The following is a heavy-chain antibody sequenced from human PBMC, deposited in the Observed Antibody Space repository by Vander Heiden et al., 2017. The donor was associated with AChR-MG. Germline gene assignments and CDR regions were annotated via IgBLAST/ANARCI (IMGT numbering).Heavy chain of an antibody. CDR3: ARTYYYDSSGYPYYYDYYYMDV. D-gene: IGHD3-22*01. V-gene: IGHV1-69*01. J-gene: IGHJ6*03. Sequence: QVQLVQSGAGVKWPGSSVNVSCQASVGTFSGSAIRWLRQAPGQGPEWMGGIIPIFGTANYAQKVQGRVTITADESTSTAYMELSSLRSEDTAVYYCARTYYYDSSGYPYYYDYYYMDVWGKGTTVTVSS. CDR2: IIPIFGTA. CDR1: VGTFSGSA.